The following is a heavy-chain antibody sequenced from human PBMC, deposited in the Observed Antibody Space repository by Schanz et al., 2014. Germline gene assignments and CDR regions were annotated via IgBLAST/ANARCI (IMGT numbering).Heavy chain of an antibody. CDR2: ISYDGNNE. Sequence: QGQLVESGGGVVQPGRSLRLSCAASGFTFSKYGVHWVRQAPGKGLEWVAVISYDGNNEDYADSVKGRFSISRDNSQNTLYLQMDSLRPEDTAVYFCAKDTGYCHGGACYCFEYWGLGILVTVSS. V-gene: IGHV3-30*18. D-gene: IGHD2-8*02. CDR1: GFTFSKYG. J-gene: IGHJ4*02. CDR3: AKDTGYCHGGACYCFEY.